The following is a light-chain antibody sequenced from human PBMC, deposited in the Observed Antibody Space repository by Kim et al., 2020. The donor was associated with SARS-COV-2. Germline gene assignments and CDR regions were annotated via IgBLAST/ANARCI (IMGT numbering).Light chain of an antibody. CDR2: KVS. CDR3: MYGTHWPPSFT. J-gene: IGKJ4*01. CDR1: QSLVFSDGKTY. Sequence: DVIMTQSPLSLPVTLGQPASISCRSSQSLVFSDGKTYLNWFHQRPGQSPRRLIYKVSNRDSGVPDRFSGSGSGTDFTLKISRVEPEDVGVYYCMYGTHWPPSFTFGGGTKVDIK. V-gene: IGKV2-30*01.